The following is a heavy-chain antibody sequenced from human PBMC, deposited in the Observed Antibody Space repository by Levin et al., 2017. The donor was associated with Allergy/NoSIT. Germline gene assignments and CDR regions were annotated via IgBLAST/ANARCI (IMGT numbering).Heavy chain of an antibody. CDR1: EFTFRSYS. CDR2: ISSGGSYI. CDR3: ARTLQSRDALDSFDV. J-gene: IGHJ3*01. D-gene: IGHD2-8*01. V-gene: IGHV3-21*01. Sequence: PGESLKISCAASEFTFRSYSMNWVRQAPGKGLEWVSSISSGGSYIFYADSVKGRFTISRDNRKNSLSLQMNSLRAEDTAVYYCARTLQSRDALDSFDVWGQGTMVSVSS.